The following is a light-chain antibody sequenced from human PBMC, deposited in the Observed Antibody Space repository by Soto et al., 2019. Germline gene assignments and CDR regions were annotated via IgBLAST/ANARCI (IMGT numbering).Light chain of an antibody. CDR2: ASS. CDR3: QQANRFPLT. CDR1: QDILSW. V-gene: IGKV1-12*01. J-gene: IGKJ3*01. Sequence: DIQMTQSPSSVSASVGDRVTITCRASQDILSWLAWYQQKPGEAPRLLIYASSNLQSGVPSRFSGSGSGTDFTLTISSLQPEDFATYYCQQANRFPLTFGPGTRLDIK.